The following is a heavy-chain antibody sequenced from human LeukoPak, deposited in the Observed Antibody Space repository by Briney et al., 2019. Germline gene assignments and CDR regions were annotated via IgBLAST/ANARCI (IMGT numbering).Heavy chain of an antibody. CDR1: GYTFSSYD. CDR2: MNPSSGNT. D-gene: IGHD3-16*01. J-gene: IGHJ6*03. Sequence: ASVKVSCKASGYTFSSYDVNWVRQATGQGLEWMGWMNPSSGNTGYAQKFQGRVTIIRNTSISSAYMELRSLSSEDTAVYYCARAAGGTRNYYMDVWAKGTTVTVSS. V-gene: IGHV1-8*01. CDR3: ARAAGGTRNYYMDV.